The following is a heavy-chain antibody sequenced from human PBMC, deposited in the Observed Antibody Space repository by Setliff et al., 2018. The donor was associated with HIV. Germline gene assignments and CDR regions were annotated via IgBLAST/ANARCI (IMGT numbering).Heavy chain of an antibody. Sequence: ASVKVSCKASGYTFADYYIHWVRQAPGQGLEWMGWIKPNSGGTNYAQKFQGRVTMTRDTSISTAYMDLSRLRSDDTAVYYCARDRSTWNYGKNYMDVWGKGTTVTVSS. V-gene: IGHV1-2*02. D-gene: IGHD1-7*01. J-gene: IGHJ6*03. CDR2: IKPNSGGT. CDR3: ARDRSTWNYGKNYMDV. CDR1: GYTFADYY.